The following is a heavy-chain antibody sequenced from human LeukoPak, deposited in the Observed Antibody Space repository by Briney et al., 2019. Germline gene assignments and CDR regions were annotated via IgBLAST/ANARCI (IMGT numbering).Heavy chain of an antibody. CDR1: GYTFTSYG. V-gene: IGHV1-18*01. J-gene: IGHJ4*02. D-gene: IGHD4-11*01. Sequence: GASVKVSCKASGYTFTSYGISWVRQAPGQGLEWMGWISAYNGNTNYAQKLQGRVNMTTDTSTSTAYMELRSLRSDDTAAYYCARDTGYSNHEAIIDWGQGTLVTVSS. CDR3: ARDTGYSNHEAIID. CDR2: ISAYNGNT.